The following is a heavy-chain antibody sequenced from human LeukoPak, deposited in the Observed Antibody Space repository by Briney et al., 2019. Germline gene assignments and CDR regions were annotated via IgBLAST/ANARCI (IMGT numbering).Heavy chain of an antibody. D-gene: IGHD3-10*01. J-gene: IGHJ6*03. Sequence: KTGESLKISCQGSGYSFSSYWIGWVRQMPGKGLEWVGIIYPGDSDTRYSPSFQGQVTISADKSISTAYLQWSSLQASDTAMYYCARHLWFEDYYYMDVWGKGTTVTISS. CDR3: ARHLWFEDYYYMDV. V-gene: IGHV5-51*01. CDR2: IYPGDSDT. CDR1: GYSFSSYW.